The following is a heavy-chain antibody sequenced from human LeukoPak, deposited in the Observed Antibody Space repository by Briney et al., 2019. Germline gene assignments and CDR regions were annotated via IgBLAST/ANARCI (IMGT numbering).Heavy chain of an antibody. CDR1: GFTFSSYA. V-gene: IGHV3-30*09. CDR3: ARGHYYGSTPAFDI. J-gene: IGHJ3*02. D-gene: IGHD3-10*01. CDR2: MSYDGSSE. Sequence: PGRSLRLSCAASGFTFSSYAVHWVRQAPGKGLEWVAVMSYDGSSEYYADSVKGRFAISRDNSKNTLYLQMNSLRAEDTAMYCCARGHYYGSTPAFDIWGRGTMVTVSS.